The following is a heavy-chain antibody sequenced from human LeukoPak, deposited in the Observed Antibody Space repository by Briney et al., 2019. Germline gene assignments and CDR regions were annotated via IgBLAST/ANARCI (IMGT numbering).Heavy chain of an antibody. CDR1: GGSISSYY. D-gene: IGHD3-10*01. CDR3: ARDFGSRAFDI. CDR2: IYYSGST. Sequence: PSETLSLTCTVSGGSISSYYWSWIRQPPGKGLEWIGYIYYSGSTNYNPSLKSRVTISVDTSKNQFSLKLSSVTAADTAVYYCARDFGSRAFDIWGQGTMVTVSS. V-gene: IGHV4-59*12. J-gene: IGHJ3*02.